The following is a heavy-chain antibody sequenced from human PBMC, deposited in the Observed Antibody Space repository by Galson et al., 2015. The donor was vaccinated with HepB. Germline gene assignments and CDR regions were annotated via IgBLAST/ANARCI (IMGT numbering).Heavy chain of an antibody. CDR1: GYTFTSYG. CDR2: ISAYNGNT. Sequence: SVKVSCKASGYTFTSYGISWVRQAPGQGLEWMGWISAYNGNTNYAQRLQGRVTMTTDTSTSTAYMELRSLRSDDTAVYYCARDREDIVVVPAADYWGQGTLVTVSS. CDR3: ARDREDIVVVPAADY. V-gene: IGHV1-18*01. J-gene: IGHJ4*02. D-gene: IGHD2-2*01.